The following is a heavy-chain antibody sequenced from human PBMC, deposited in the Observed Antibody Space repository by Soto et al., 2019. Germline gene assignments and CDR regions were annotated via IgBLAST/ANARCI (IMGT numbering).Heavy chain of an antibody. D-gene: IGHD2-15*01. V-gene: IGHV1-24*01. J-gene: IGHJ4*02. Sequence: ASVKVSCKVSGYTLTELSMHWVRQAPGKGLEWMGGFDPEDGETIYAQKFQGRVTMTEDTSTDTAYMELSSLRSEDTAVYYCATAGYCSGGSCYPADYWGQGTLVTVSS. CDR3: ATAGYCSGGSCYPADY. CDR1: GYTLTELS. CDR2: FDPEDGET.